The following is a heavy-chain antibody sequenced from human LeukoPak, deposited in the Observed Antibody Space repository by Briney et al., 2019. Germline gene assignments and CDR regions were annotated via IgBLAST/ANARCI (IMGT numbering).Heavy chain of an antibody. CDR2: IRYDGSNK. V-gene: IGHV3-30*02. D-gene: IGHD3-22*01. CDR1: GFNFKNYA. J-gene: IGHJ4*02. CDR3: AKDKYYDSSGTLDY. Sequence: PGGSLRLSCAASGFNFKNYAFHWVRQAPGKGLEWVAFIRYDGSNKYYADSVKGRFTISRDNSKNTLYLQMNSLRAEDTAVYYCAKDKYYDSSGTLDYWGQGTLVTVSS.